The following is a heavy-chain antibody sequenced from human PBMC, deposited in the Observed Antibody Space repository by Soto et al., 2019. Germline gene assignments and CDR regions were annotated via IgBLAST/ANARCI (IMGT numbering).Heavy chain of an antibody. CDR3: AIRQGYNYGYDFDY. CDR2: INSYNYKT. V-gene: IGHV1-18*01. CDR1: DYTFSSYG. Sequence: QVQLVQSGAEVKKPGASVKVSCKASDYTFSSYGISWVRQAPGQGLEWMGWINSYNYKTNFAQKFQGRVTMTTDTPASTAYMELRSLTSDDTAVYYCAIRQGYNYGYDFDYWGQGTLVTVSS. D-gene: IGHD5-18*01. J-gene: IGHJ4*02.